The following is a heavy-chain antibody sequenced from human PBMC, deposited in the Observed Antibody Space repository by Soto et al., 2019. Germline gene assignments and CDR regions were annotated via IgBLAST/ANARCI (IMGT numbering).Heavy chain of an antibody. CDR1: GYTFTSYY. Sequence: AAVKVSCKACGYTFTSYYMHWVRQAPGQGLEWMGIINPSGGSTSYAQKFQGRVTMTRDTSTSTVYMELSSLRSEDTAVYYCARDPSVLMVYAIRSYYYYGMDVWGQ. CDR3: ARDPSVLMVYAIRSYYYYGMDV. V-gene: IGHV1-46*01. CDR2: INPSGGST. D-gene: IGHD2-8*01. J-gene: IGHJ6*02.